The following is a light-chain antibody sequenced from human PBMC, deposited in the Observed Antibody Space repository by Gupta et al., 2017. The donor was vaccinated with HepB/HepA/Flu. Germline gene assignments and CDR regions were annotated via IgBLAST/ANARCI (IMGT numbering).Light chain of an antibody. V-gene: IGKV1-5*03. Sequence: DIQMTQSTSTLSASVGDGVSITCRASQSISSWLAWYQQKPGKAPRLLIYKASSLESGVPSRFSGSGSGTEFTLTISSLQPDDFATYYCQQYYTYSNTFGQGTKLEIK. CDR3: QQYYTYSNT. J-gene: IGKJ2*01. CDR2: KAS. CDR1: QSISSW.